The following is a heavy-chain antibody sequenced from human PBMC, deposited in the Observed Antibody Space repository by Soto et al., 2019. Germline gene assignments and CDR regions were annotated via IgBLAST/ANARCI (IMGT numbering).Heavy chain of an antibody. CDR3: ARVRQQLVMGY. CDR1: GYTFTSYG. Sequence: QVQLVQSGAEVKKPGASVKVSCKASGYTFTSYGISWVRQAPGQGLEWMGWISAYNGNTNYAQKLQGRVNMTTDTPPTTAYMEQRSLRADDTAVDSCARVRQQLVMGYWGQGTLVTVSS. J-gene: IGHJ4*02. V-gene: IGHV1-18*01. CDR2: ISAYNGNT. D-gene: IGHD6-13*01.